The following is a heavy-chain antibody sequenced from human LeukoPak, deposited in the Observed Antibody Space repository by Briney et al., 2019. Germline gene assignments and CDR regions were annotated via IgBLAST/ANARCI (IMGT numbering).Heavy chain of an antibody. Sequence: SQTLSLTCTVSGGSISSGSHYWSWIRHHPGKGLEWIGCIYDSRFTYYNPSLASRISISVDPSDNQLSLKFTSVTAADTAVYYCAGGFDSSKMAYWGQGTLVTVSS. V-gene: IGHV4-31*03. CDR1: GGSISSGSHY. D-gene: IGHD3-22*01. J-gene: IGHJ4*02. CDR3: AGGFDSSKMAY. CDR2: IYDSRFT.